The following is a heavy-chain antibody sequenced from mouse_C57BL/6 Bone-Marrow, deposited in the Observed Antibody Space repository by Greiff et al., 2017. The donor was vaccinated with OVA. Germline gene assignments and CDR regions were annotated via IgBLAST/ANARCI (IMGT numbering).Heavy chain of an antibody. J-gene: IGHJ1*03. CDR3: ARGPGYFDV. CDR2: IDPSDSYT. Sequence: QVQLQQPGAELVMPGASVKLSCKASGYTFTSYWMHWVKQRPGQGLEWIGEIDPSDSYTNYNQKFKGKSTLTVDKSSSTAYMQLSSLTSEDSAAYYCARGPGYFDVWGTGTTVTVSS. CDR1: GYTFTSYW. V-gene: IGHV1-69*01.